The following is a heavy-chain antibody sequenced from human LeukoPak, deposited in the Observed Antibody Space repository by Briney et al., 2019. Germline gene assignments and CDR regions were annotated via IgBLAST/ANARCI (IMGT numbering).Heavy chain of an antibody. D-gene: IGHD1-1*01. CDR3: ARSQRDQLDSAWWFDP. V-gene: IGHV3-7*01. CDR2: IRQGGYEK. CDR1: GFTYSSYW. J-gene: IGHJ5*02. Sequence: GSLRLSCAASGFTYSSYWMSWVLQAPAKVLEWVANIRQGGYEKHYLDSVRGRFTISRDNARNSLYLQMSSLRDEDTAVYYCARSQRDQLDSAWWFDPWGQGTLVTVSS.